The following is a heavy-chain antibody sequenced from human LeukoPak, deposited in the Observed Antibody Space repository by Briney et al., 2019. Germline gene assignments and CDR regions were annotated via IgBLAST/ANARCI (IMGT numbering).Heavy chain of an antibody. J-gene: IGHJ4*02. CDR2: INWNGGST. CDR1: GFTFDDYG. Sequence: GGSLRLSCAASGFTFDDYGMSWVRQAPGKGLEWVSGINWNGGSTGYADSVKGRFTISRDNAKNSLYLQMNSLRAEDTALYYCAHIAVAGNLGNSDYWGRGTLVTVSS. V-gene: IGHV3-20*04. CDR3: AHIAVAGNLGNSDY. D-gene: IGHD6-19*01.